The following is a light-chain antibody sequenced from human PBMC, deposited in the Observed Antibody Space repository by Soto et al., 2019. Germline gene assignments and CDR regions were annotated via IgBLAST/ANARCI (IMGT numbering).Light chain of an antibody. CDR1: QTIHTN. V-gene: IGKV3-15*01. CDR2: AAS. Sequence: EIVMTQSPATLSVSPGERATLSCRASQTIHTNLAWYQQKPGQTPRFLIYAASARATGVPARFSGSGSGTEFTLTISSLQSDDFAVYYCQQYNNWPQWTFGQGTKVEIK. CDR3: QQYNNWPQWT. J-gene: IGKJ1*01.